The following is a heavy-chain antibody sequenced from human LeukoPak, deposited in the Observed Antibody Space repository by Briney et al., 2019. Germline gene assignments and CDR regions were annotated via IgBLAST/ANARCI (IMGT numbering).Heavy chain of an antibody. Sequence: SETLSLTCTVSGGSISSGSYYCSWIPQPAGKGLEWNGPIKTSGSSTYNPTLKSRVTISVNTSKNQFSRKLSSVTAADTAVYYWARGRGWYGSYFDYWGQGTLVTVSS. V-gene: IGHV4-61*02. J-gene: IGHJ4*02. CDR1: GGSISSGSYY. D-gene: IGHD6-19*01. CDR3: ARGRGWYGSYFDY. CDR2: IKTSGSS.